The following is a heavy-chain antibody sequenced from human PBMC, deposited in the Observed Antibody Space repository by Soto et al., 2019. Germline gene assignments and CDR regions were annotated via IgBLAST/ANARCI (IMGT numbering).Heavy chain of an antibody. J-gene: IGHJ4*02. CDR2: ISYDGSNK. CDR1: GFDFNSHG. D-gene: IGHD5-12*01. V-gene: IGHV3-30*18. Sequence: QEQLVESGGCVVQSGRSLTLSCVGSGFDFNSHGMHWVRQAPGKGLEWVAVISYDGSNKYYADSVKGRFTISRDNSKNTVYLQVNSLRVEDTALYYCAKHRTAILAEISWLESWGQGTLVTVSS. CDR3: AKHRTAILAEISWLES.